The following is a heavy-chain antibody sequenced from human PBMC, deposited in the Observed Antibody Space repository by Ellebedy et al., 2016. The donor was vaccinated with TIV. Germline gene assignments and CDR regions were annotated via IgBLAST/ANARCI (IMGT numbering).Heavy chain of an antibody. CDR2: ISNTGSRT. CDR3: AKGRGGGSDSSAPRYYFDY. Sequence: GESLKISCAASGFTFSSYAMSWVRQAPGKGLEWVSTISNTGSRTYYADSVEGRFIISRDKSKKTLYLQMNSLRAEDTAVYYCAKGRGGGSDSSAPRYYFDYWGLGTLVTVSS. V-gene: IGHV3-23*01. J-gene: IGHJ4*02. CDR1: GFTFSSYA. D-gene: IGHD3-22*01.